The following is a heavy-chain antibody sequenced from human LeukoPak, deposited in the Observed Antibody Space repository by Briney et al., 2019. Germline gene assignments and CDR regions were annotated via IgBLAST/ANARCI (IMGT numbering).Heavy chain of an antibody. CDR2: SNPNSGGT. V-gene: IGHV1-2*02. CDR1: GYTFTGYY. Sequence: ASVKVSCKASGYTFTGYYMHWVRQAPGQGLEWMGCSNPNSGGTNYAQKFQGRVTMTRDTSISTAYMELSRLRSDDTAVYYCARDRLVLRGYGTLHFDYWGQGTLVTVSS. CDR3: ARDRLVLRGYGTLHFDY. J-gene: IGHJ4*02. D-gene: IGHD3-22*01.